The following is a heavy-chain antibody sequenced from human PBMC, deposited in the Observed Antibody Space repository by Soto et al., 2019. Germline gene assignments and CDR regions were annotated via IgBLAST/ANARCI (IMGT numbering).Heavy chain of an antibody. CDR3: AKGLEYSSSSRGFDY. CDR2: ISGSGGST. J-gene: IGHJ4*02. V-gene: IGHV3-23*01. Sequence: GGSLRLSCAASGFTFSSYAMSWVRQAPGKGLEWVSAISGSGGSTYYADSVKGRFTISRDNSKNTLYLQMNSLRAEDTAVYYCAKGLEYSSSSRGFDYWGQGTLVTVSS. CDR1: GFTFSSYA. D-gene: IGHD6-6*01.